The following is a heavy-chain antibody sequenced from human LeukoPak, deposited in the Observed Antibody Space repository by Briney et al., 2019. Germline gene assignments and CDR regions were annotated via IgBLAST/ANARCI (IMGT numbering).Heavy chain of an antibody. J-gene: IGHJ4*02. CDR3: ARGYSGSYGRFDY. V-gene: IGHV4-59*01. CDR1: GGSLSSFY. CDR2: IYYSGNT. D-gene: IGHD1-26*01. Sequence: SETLSLTCTVSGGSLSSFYWSWIRQPPGKGLEWIGYIYYSGNTHYKPSLKNRFTISIDTSKNQLSLKLTSLTAPDTAVYYCARGYSGSYGRFDYWGQGTLATVSS.